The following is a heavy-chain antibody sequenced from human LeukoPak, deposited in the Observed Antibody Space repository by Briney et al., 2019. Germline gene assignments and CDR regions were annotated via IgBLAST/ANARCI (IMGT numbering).Heavy chain of an antibody. D-gene: IGHD2-2*01. Sequence: GASVKVSCKASGYTFTSYGISWVRQAPGQGLEWMGWINVYNGNTNYAQKLQGRVTMTTDTSTSTAYMELRSLRSDDTAVYYCARVAIGYCSSTSCHPGGMDVWGQGTTVTVSS. CDR1: GYTFTSYG. CDR3: ARVAIGYCSSTSCHPGGMDV. CDR2: INVYNGNT. J-gene: IGHJ6*02. V-gene: IGHV1-18*01.